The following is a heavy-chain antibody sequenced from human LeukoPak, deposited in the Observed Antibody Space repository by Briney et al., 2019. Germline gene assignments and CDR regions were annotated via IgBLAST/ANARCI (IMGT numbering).Heavy chain of an antibody. D-gene: IGHD5-12*01. CDR2: IIPILGIA. CDR1: GGTFSSYA. J-gene: IGHJ4*02. Sequence: VASVKVSCKASGGTFSSYAISWVRQAPGQGLEWMGRIIPILGIANYAQKFQGRVTITADKSTSTAYMELSSLRSEDTAVYYCARVATTELRRGLMDYWGQGTLVTVSS. V-gene: IGHV1-69*04. CDR3: ARVATTELRRGLMDY.